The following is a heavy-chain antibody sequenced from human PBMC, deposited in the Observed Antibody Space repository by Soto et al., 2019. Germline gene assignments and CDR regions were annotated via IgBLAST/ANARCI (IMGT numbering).Heavy chain of an antibody. CDR1: GFSLSSSD. J-gene: IGHJ4*02. Sequence: GGSLRLSGTASGFSLSSSDMHWVRQGPGKGLEWLAVSSFDGTQQFYGDSVQGRFTVSRDNSNNTLYLEMNSLRTEDTAVYYCAKQLRGSVWYPLDFWGQGTPVTVSS. CDR3: AKQLRGSVWYPLDF. V-gene: IGHV3-30*18. D-gene: IGHD6-19*01. CDR2: SSFDGTQQ.